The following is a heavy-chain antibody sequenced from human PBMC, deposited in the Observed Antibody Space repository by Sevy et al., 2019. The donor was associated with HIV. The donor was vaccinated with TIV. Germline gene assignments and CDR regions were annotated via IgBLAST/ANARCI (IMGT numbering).Heavy chain of an antibody. CDR3: TRLRGTISAYYYFGMDV. J-gene: IGHJ6*02. CDR1: GFRFSDYA. V-gene: IGHV3-49*03. D-gene: IGHD3-9*01. CDR2: IRSKTFGGTT. Sequence: GGSLRLSSITSGFRFSDYALTWLRQAPGKGLEWVGFIRSKTFGGTTEYAASVKGRFTISRDESKSIAYLEMNSLKTEDTAIYYCTRLRGTISAYYYFGMDVWGQGATVTVSS.